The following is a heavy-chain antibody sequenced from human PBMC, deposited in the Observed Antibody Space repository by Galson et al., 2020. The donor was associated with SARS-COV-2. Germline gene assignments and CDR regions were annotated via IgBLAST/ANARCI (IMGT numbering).Heavy chain of an antibody. D-gene: IGHD4-17*01. J-gene: IGHJ4*02. CDR3: AGVGNYGDYVNFDY. CDR2: IIPIFGTA. Sequence: SVKVSCKASGGTFSSYAISWVRQAPGQGLEWMGGIIPIFGTANYAQKFQGRVTITADESTSTAYMELRSLRSEDTAVYYCAGVGNYGDYVNFDYWGQGTLVT. V-gene: IGHV1-69*13. CDR1: GGTFSSYA.